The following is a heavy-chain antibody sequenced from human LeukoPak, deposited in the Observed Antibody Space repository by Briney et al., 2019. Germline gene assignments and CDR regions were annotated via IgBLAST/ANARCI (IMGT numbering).Heavy chain of an antibody. V-gene: IGHV1-2*02. Sequence: RASVKVSCKTSGYTFSEYYIYWVRQAPGQGLEWMGWIDPSTGGTNYAQNFQGRVTMTRDTSTTTVYMELSSLKSDDTAVYHCARGNNYGSGSLFYGWGQGTLVTVSS. CDR1: GYTFSEYY. CDR3: ARGNNYGSGSLFYG. CDR2: IDPSTGGT. J-gene: IGHJ4*02. D-gene: IGHD3-10*01.